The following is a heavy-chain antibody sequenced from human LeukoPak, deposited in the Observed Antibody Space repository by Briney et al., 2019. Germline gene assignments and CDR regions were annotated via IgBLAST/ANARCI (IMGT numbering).Heavy chain of an antibody. CDR3: ARAPKYYYDSSGYYPNGY. V-gene: IGHV3-7*05. D-gene: IGHD3-22*01. Sequence: GGSLRLSCAASRFTFSSYWMSWVRQAPGKGLEWVANIKQDGSEKYYVDSVKGRFTISRDNAKNSLYLQMNSLRAEDTAVYYCARAPKYYYDSSGYYPNGYWGQGTLVIVSS. CDR1: RFTFSSYW. CDR2: IKQDGSEK. J-gene: IGHJ4*02.